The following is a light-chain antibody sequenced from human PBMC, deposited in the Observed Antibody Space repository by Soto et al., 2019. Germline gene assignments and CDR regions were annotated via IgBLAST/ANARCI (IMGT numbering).Light chain of an antibody. CDR3: QQYDSLPLT. J-gene: IGKJ4*01. V-gene: IGKV1-33*01. CDR1: QDISNY. Sequence: DIQMTQSPSSLSASVGDRVTITCQASQDISNYLGWCQQKQGKAPKLLIYDASNLESGVPSRFSGSGSGTEFTFTITSLQPEDIATYYCQQYDSLPLTFGGGTKVEIK. CDR2: DAS.